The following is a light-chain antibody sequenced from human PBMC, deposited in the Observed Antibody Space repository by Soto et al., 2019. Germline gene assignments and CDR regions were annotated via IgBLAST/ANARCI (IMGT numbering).Light chain of an antibody. CDR3: QQYVSSPLT. CDR2: AAS. J-gene: IGKJ4*01. CDR1: QSVSSSY. V-gene: IGKV3-20*01. Sequence: DIVLTQSPGPLSLSPGERATLSCMCSQSVSSSYLAWYQKKPGQAPRLLSYAASSRATGIPDRFSGSGSGTDSILTISRLEPEDVAVYYCQQYVSSPLTFGGGTKVDI.